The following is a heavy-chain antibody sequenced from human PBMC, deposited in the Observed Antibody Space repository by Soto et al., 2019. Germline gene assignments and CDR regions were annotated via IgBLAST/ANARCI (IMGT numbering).Heavy chain of an antibody. CDR2: INHSGST. Sequence: SETLSLTCAVYGGSFSGYYWSWIRQPPGKGLEWTGEINHSGSTNYNPSLKSRVTISVDTSKNQFSLKLSSVTAADTAVYYCARGRGIVGAIALAYWGQGTLVTVSS. CDR1: GGSFSGYY. CDR3: ARGRGIVGAIALAY. D-gene: IGHD1-26*01. V-gene: IGHV4-34*01. J-gene: IGHJ4*02.